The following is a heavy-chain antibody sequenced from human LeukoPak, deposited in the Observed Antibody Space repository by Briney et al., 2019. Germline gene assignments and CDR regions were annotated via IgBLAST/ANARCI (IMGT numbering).Heavy chain of an antibody. CDR2: IKQDGSEK. CDR3: ARDTTPAPYYDFWSGYSTTSGGMDI. D-gene: IGHD3-3*01. Sequence: GGSLRPSCAASGFTFSSYWMSWVRQAPGKGLEWVANIKQDGSEKYYVDSVKGRFTISRDNAKNSLYLQMNSLRAEDTAVYYCARDTTPAPYYDFWSGYSTTSGGMDIWGQGTTVTVSS. J-gene: IGHJ6*02. V-gene: IGHV3-7*01. CDR1: GFTFSSYW.